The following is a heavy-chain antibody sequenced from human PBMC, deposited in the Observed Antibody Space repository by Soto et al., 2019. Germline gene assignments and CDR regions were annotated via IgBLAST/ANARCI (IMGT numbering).Heavy chain of an antibody. J-gene: IGHJ6*02. CDR1: RVAFSKFI. CDR2: IIPIFGTA. D-gene: IGHD6-19*01. V-gene: IGHV1-69*01. CDR3: AKVRYSSPLGYYYGMDV. Sequence: QAQLEQSGGEVKKPGSSVKVSCKASRVAFSKFIVTWVRQAPGLGLEWVGGIIPIFGTANYAQKFQGRVTITADESTSTSYMEVKNLGSEDTAVYYCAKVRYSSPLGYYYGMDVWGQGTTVTVSS.